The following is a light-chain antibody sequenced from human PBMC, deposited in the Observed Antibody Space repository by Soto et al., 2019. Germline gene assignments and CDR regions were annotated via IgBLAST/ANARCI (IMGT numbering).Light chain of an antibody. CDR1: SSDIGDYNY. CDR2: EVT. J-gene: IGLJ1*01. V-gene: IGLV2-8*01. CDR3: SSYAGNINYV. Sequence: QSALAQPPSASGSPGQSVTFSCTGTSSDIGDYNYVSWYQQHPGKAPKLMIYEVTKRPSGVPDRFSGSKSGNTASLTVSGLQADDEADYYCSSYAGNINYVFGTGTKVTVL.